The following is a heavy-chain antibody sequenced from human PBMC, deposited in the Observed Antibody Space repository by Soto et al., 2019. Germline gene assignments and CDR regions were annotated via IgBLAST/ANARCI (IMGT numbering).Heavy chain of an antibody. CDR1: GGTFSSYA. Sequence: QVQLVQSGAEVKKPGSSVKVSCKASGGTFSSYAISWVRQAPGHGLEWMGGIIPIFGTANYAQKFQGRVTITADESTSTAYMELSSLRSDDTAVYYCASSYYDFWSGQNWFDPWGQGTLVTVSS. V-gene: IGHV1-69*01. D-gene: IGHD3-3*01. CDR3: ASSYYDFWSGQNWFDP. J-gene: IGHJ5*02. CDR2: IIPIFGTA.